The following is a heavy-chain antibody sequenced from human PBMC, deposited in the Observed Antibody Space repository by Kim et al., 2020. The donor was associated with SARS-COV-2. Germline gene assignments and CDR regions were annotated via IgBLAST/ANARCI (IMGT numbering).Heavy chain of an antibody. J-gene: IGHJ6*03. Sequence: GGSLRLSCVVSGFNFDKYGMSWVRQAPGKGPEWVAGINYNGGSTGYADSVKGLFTISRDNAQKSLYLQMDSVRAEDTALYHCVRYRGYYFYYMEVWGQGTTVTVSS. CDR3: VRYRGYYFYYMEV. CDR2: INYNGGST. V-gene: IGHV3-20*01. CDR1: GFNFDKYG. D-gene: IGHD2-15*01.